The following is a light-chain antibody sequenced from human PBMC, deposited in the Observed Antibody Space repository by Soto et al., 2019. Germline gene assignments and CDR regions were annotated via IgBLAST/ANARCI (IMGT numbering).Light chain of an antibody. CDR2: AGS. V-gene: IGKV1-27*01. J-gene: IGKJ1*01. CDR3: QKYHSAPWT. Sequence: DIQMTQSPSSRSASVGDRVTITCRASQVIDNYLAWYQQQPGKVPRRLIYAGSILQTGVPSRFSGSGSGTDFTLTISSLQPEYVATYYCQKYHSAPWTFGQGTKVEIK. CDR1: QVIDNY.